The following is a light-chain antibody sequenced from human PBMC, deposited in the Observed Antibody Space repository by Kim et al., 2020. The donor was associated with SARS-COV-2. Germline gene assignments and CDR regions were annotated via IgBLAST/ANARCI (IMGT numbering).Light chain of an antibody. CDR1: VLANKF. J-gene: IGLJ2*01. CDR2: KDT. CDR3: YSAADNSVI. Sequence: SYELTQPSSVSVSPGQTARITCSGDVLANKFARWFQQKSGQAPVVVIYKDTERPSEIPERFSGSSSGTTVTLTISGARFEDAADYYCYSAADNSVIFGGGTKLTVL. V-gene: IGLV3-27*01.